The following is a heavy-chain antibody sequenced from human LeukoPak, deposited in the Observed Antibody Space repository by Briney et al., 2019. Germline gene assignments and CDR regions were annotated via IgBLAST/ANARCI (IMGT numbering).Heavy chain of an antibody. CDR1: GFTLSNAW. Sequence: GGSLRLSCAASGFTLSNAWMGWVRQAPGKGLEWVGRIHTKAEGATTEYAAPVKGRFTISRDDPKNTLYLQMSSLKAEDTAVYYCTTYLLTASMGDFWGQGTLVTVSS. D-gene: IGHD3-9*01. CDR2: IHTKAEGATT. V-gene: IGHV3-15*05. J-gene: IGHJ4*02. CDR3: TTYLLTASMGDF.